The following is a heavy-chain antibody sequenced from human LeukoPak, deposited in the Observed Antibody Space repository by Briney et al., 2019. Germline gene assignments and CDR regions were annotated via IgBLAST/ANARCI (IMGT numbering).Heavy chain of an antibody. V-gene: IGHV4-34*01. D-gene: IGHD4-17*01. CDR1: GTSFTSYY. Sequence: SETLSLTCGVSGTSFTSYYWSWIRQTPGKGLEWIGEVNHSGYTNMNPSLKSRVTISVDTSKNQFSLMMTSVTAADTAVYFCAKMTTGHDYWGQGTLVTVSS. CDR3: AKMTTGHDY. CDR2: VNHSGYT. J-gene: IGHJ4*02.